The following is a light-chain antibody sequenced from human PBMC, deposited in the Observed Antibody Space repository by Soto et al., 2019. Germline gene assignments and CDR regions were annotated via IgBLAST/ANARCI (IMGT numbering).Light chain of an antibody. J-gene: IGKJ1*01. CDR1: QSLLHTSGDNY. CDR2: LGS. CDR3: MQAQQIPRT. V-gene: IGKV2-28*01. Sequence: EIVMTQSPLSLSVTPGGPASISWRSSQSLLHTSGDNYLDWYLQRPGQSPQLLIYLGSKRASGVSDRFSGSGSGTRCTLRISRVEAEDVGFYYCMQAQQIPRTFGQGTKVDIK.